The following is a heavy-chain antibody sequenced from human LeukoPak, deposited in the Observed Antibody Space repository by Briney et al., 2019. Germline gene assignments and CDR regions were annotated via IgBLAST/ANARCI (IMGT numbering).Heavy chain of an antibody. J-gene: IGHJ3*02. CDR1: GGSISSYS. Sequence: PSETLSLTCTVSGGSISSYSWNWIRQAAGKGLEWIGHIYSSGSTNYNPSLKSRVTMSVDTSKNQFSLRLSSVTAADTAVYYYARGIYGSGLAAIDIWGQGTMVTVYS. D-gene: IGHD3-10*01. V-gene: IGHV4-4*07. CDR3: ARGIYGSGLAAIDI. CDR2: IYSSGST.